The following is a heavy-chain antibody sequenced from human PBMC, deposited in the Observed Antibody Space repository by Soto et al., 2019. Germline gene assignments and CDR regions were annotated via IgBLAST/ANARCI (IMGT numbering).Heavy chain of an antibody. D-gene: IGHD2-15*01. J-gene: IGHJ4*02. Sequence: PGGSLRLSCAASGFTFSSYAMSWVRQAPGKGLEWVSAISGSGGSTYYADSVKGRFTISRDNSKNTLYLQMNSLRAEDTAVYYCAKDSEDIVVVVAATPLTYFDYWGQGTLVTVSS. CDR1: GFTFSSYA. CDR2: ISGSGGST. V-gene: IGHV3-23*01. CDR3: AKDSEDIVVVVAATPLTYFDY.